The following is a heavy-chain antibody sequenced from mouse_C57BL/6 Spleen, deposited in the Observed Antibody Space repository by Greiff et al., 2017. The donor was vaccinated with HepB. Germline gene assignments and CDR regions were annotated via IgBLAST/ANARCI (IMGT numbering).Heavy chain of an antibody. CDR1: GFTFSSYA. J-gene: IGHJ1*03. Sequence: DVKLVESGGGLVKPGGSLKLSCAASGFTFSSYAMSWVRQTPEKRLEWVATISDGGSYTYYPDNVKGRFTISRDNAKNNLYLQMSHLKSEDTAMYYCARDKLGRGGWYFDVWGTGTTVTVSS. CDR2: ISDGGSYT. D-gene: IGHD4-1*01. V-gene: IGHV5-4*01. CDR3: ARDKLGRGGWYFDV.